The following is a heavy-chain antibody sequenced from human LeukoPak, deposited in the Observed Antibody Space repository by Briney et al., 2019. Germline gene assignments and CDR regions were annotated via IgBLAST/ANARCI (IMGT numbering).Heavy chain of an antibody. J-gene: IGHJ4*02. CDR3: ARDYGDYYGSGRYRVSYYFDY. CDR1: GITFDDYA. CDR2: ISWNSGSI. V-gene: IGHV3-9*01. D-gene: IGHD3-10*01. Sequence: PGGSLRLSCAASGITFDDYAMHWVRQAPGKGLEWVSGISWNSGSIGYADSVKGRFTISRDNAKNSLYLQMNSLRAEDTAVYYCARDYGDYYGSGRYRVSYYFDYWGQGTLVTVSS.